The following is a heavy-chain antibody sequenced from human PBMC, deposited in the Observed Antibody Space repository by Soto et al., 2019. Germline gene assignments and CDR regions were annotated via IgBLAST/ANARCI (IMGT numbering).Heavy chain of an antibody. J-gene: IGHJ4*02. V-gene: IGHV3-49*03. CDR2: IRSEAYGGTT. CDR3: TRVGNIAAAGKLDY. D-gene: IGHD6-13*01. Sequence: GGSLRLSCTASGFTFGDYSMSWFRRAPGKGLEWVGFIRSEAYGGTTEYAASVKGRFTISRDDSKSIAYLQMNSLKTEDTAVYYCTRVGNIAAAGKLDYWGQGTLVTVSS. CDR1: GFTFGDYS.